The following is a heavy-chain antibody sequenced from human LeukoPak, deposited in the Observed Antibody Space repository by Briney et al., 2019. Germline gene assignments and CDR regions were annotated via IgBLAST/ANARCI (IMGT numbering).Heavy chain of an antibody. CDR1: GFTVSSNY. J-gene: IGHJ4*02. CDR2: IYSGGST. D-gene: IGHD5-24*01. Sequence: PGGSLRLSCAASGFTVSSNYMSWVRQAPGKGLEWVSVIYSGGSTYYADSVKGRFTISRDNSKNTLYLQMNSLRAEDTAVYYCARGSDGYKEPPFDYWGQGTLVTVSS. CDR3: ARGSDGYKEPPFDY. V-gene: IGHV3-53*01.